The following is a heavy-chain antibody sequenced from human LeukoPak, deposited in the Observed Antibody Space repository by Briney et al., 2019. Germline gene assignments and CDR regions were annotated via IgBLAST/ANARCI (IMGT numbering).Heavy chain of an antibody. CDR1: GYTFTSYG. Sequence: ASVQDSCQATGYTFTSYGISWVRQAPGQGLEWMGCISAYNGNTNYAQKLQGRVTMTTDTSTSTAYMELRSLRSDDTAVYYCARGLPYYYDSSGYYFWFDYWGQGTLVTVSS. J-gene: IGHJ4*02. CDR3: ARGLPYYYDSSGYYFWFDY. CDR2: ISAYNGNT. V-gene: IGHV1-18*01. D-gene: IGHD3-22*01.